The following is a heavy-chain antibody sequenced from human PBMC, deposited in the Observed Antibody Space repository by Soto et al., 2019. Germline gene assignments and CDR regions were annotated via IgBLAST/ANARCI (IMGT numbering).Heavy chain of an antibody. D-gene: IGHD6-13*01. V-gene: IGHV3-23*01. J-gene: IGHJ2*01. Sequence: EVQLLESGGGLVQPGGSLRLSCAASGFTFSSYAMSWVRQAPGKGLEWVSAISGSGGSTYYADSVKGRFTISRDNSKTTLYLQMNSLRAEDTAVYYCARKPWASAAGRHFDLWGRGTLVTVSS. CDR3: ARKPWASAAGRHFDL. CDR2: ISGSGGST. CDR1: GFTFSSYA.